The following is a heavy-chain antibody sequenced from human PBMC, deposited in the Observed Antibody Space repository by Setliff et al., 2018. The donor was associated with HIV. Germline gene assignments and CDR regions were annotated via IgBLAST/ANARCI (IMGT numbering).Heavy chain of an antibody. CDR2: IYHTGET. Sequence: SETLSLTCTVSGGSVSTRSYSWGWIRQPPEKGLEWIGTIYHTGETYYNSSLNSRVTIAVDTSKDQFSLNLSTVTAADTAVYYCGRVAGYCAPSRCYGYNAFDIWGPGTMVTVSS. V-gene: IGHV4-39*01. CDR1: GGSVSTRSYS. CDR3: GRVAGYCAPSRCYGYNAFDI. D-gene: IGHD2-15*01. J-gene: IGHJ3*02.